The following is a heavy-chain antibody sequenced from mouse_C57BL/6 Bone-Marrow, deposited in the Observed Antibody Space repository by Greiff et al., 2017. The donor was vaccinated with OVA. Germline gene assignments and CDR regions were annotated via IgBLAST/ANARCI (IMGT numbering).Heavy chain of an antibody. CDR1: GYTFTDYE. V-gene: IGHV1-15*01. D-gene: IGHD2-3*01. CDR3: TGETGSYDGYAMDY. Sequence: VQLQQPGAELVMPGASVKLSCKASGYTFTDYEMHWVKQTPVHGLEWIGAIDPETGGTAYNQKFKGKAILTADKSSSTAYMELRSLTSEDSAVYYCTGETGSYDGYAMDYWGQGTSVTVSS. J-gene: IGHJ4*01. CDR2: IDPETGGT.